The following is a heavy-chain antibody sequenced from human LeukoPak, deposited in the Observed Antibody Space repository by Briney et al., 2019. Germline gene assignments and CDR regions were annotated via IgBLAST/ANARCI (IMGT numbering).Heavy chain of an antibody. Sequence: GGSLRLSCAASGFTFDDYAMHWVRQAPGKGLEWVSLISGDGGSTYYADSVKGRFTISRDNSKNTLYVQMNSLRAEDTAVYYCAKVGFSEMEWLLYSDHWGQGTLVTVSS. CDR3: AKVGFSEMEWLLYSDH. CDR1: GFTFDDYA. V-gene: IGHV3-43*02. CDR2: ISGDGGST. D-gene: IGHD3-3*01. J-gene: IGHJ4*02.